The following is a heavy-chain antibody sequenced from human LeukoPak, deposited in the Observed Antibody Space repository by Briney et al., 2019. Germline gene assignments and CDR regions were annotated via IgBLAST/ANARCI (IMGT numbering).Heavy chain of an antibody. CDR1: GFTFSSYS. V-gene: IGHV3-21*01. CDR3: ARDYGYCRGNTCYASFDY. Sequence: NSGGSLSLSCAASGFTFSSYSMNWVRQAPGKGLEWVSSISSASSYIYYADSVKGRFTISRDNAKNSLYLQMNSLRAEDTAVYYCARDYGYCRGNTCYASFDYWGHGTLVTVSS. J-gene: IGHJ4*01. D-gene: IGHD2-2*01. CDR2: ISSASSYI.